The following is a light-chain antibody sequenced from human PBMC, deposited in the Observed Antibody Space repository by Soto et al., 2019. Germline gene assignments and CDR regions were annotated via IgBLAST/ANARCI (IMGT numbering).Light chain of an antibody. CDR1: SSDVGSHNL. CDR2: EAS. CDR3: CSNAVGSTYV. J-gene: IGLJ1*01. Sequence: QSALTQPASVSGSPGQSITISCTGTSSDVGSHNLVSWYQQYPGKVPKLIIFEASKRPSGVSNRFSGSKSGSTASLTISGLLAEDEADYYCCSNAVGSTYVFGSGTKLTVL. V-gene: IGLV2-23*01.